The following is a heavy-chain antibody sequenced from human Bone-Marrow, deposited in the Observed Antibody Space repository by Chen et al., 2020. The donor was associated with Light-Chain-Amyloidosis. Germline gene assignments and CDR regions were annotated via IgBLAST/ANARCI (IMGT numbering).Heavy chain of an antibody. Sequence: EVQLVESGGGLVKPGGSLRLSCAASGFTFSSFTMDWVRQAPGKGLEWVASISSSGNYIYYADSGKGRFTISRDNAKNSLYLQMNSLRAEDTAVYYCAREYGGDYFDYWGQGTLVTVSS. V-gene: IGHV3-21*01. CDR2: ISSSGNYI. J-gene: IGHJ4*02. D-gene: IGHD3-10*01. CDR1: GFTFSSFT. CDR3: AREYGGDYFDY.